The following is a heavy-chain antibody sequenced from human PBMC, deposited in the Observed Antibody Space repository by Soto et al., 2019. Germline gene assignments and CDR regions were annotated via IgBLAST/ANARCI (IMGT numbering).Heavy chain of an antibody. J-gene: IGHJ4*02. CDR1: GFSLTTHGVA. CDR2: IYWDDDK. V-gene: IGHV2-5*02. Sequence: QITLKESGPTLVKPTQTLTLTCTFSGFSLTTHGVAVGWIRQPPGEALEWLALIYWDDDKRYSPSLRDRLTISKDNSKNHVVLTMTNMDPVDTATYYCAHASRYYGGKAFDYWGQGTLVTVSS. D-gene: IGHD4-17*01. CDR3: AHASRYYGGKAFDY.